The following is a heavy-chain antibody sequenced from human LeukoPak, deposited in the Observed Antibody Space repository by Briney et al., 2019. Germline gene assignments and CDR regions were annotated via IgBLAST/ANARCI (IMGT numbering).Heavy chain of an antibody. CDR3: ARGYLFDI. CDR2: IYYSGST. V-gene: IGHV4-30-4*08. CDR1: GGSFSGYY. D-gene: IGHD5-18*01. J-gene: IGHJ3*02. Sequence: SETLSLTCAVYGGSFSGYYWSWIRQPPGKGLEWIGYIYYSGSTYYNPSLKSRVTISVDTSKSQFSLKLSSVTAADTAVYYCARGYLFDIWGQGTMVTVSS.